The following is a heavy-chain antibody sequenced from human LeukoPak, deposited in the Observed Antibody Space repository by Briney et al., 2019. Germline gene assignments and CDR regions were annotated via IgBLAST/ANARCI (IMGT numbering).Heavy chain of an antibody. D-gene: IGHD1-26*01. CDR3: ARLGNKGGASDI. J-gene: IGHJ3*02. CDR1: GGSISSDY. V-gene: IGHV4-59*08. CDR2: IYFSGNT. Sequence: SETLSLTCTVSGGSISSDYWNWIRQPPGKGLEWIGYIYFSGNTNYNPSLKSRVTISVDTSKSQFSLKMTSVTAADTAVYYCARLGNKGGASDIWGQGTMLTVFS.